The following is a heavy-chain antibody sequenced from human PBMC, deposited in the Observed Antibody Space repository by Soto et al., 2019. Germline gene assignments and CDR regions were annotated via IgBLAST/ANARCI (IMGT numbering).Heavy chain of an antibody. J-gene: IGHJ1*01. Sequence: PXXSLKISFKGSGYSFTSYWICWVPQMPGKGLEWMGIIYPGDSDTRYSPSFQGQVTISADKSISTAYLQWSSLKASDTAMYYCATTILTGYYPNFQHWGQGTLVTVSS. CDR2: IYPGDSDT. CDR1: GYSFTSYW. CDR3: ATTILTGYYPNFQH. D-gene: IGHD3-9*01. V-gene: IGHV5-51*01.